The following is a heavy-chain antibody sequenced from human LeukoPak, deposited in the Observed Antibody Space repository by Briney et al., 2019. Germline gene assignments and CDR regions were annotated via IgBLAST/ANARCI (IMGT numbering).Heavy chain of an antibody. D-gene: IGHD5-24*01. CDR3: ARGVSRDGYNNY. V-gene: IGHV4-39*07. Sequence: SETLSLTCTVSGGSISSSSYYWGWIRQPPGKGLEWIGSIYYSGSTYYNPSLKSRVTISVDTSKNQFSLKLSSVTAADTVVYYCARGVSRDGYNNYWGQGTLVTVSS. CDR2: IYYSGST. J-gene: IGHJ4*02. CDR1: GGSISSSSYY.